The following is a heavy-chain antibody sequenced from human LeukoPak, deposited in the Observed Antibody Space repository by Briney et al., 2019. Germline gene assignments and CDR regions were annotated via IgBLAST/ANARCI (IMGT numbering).Heavy chain of an antibody. V-gene: IGHV3-23*01. CDR3: ARDHGDYYYYMDL. CDR2: ISGSGRST. J-gene: IGHJ6*03. Sequence: GGSLRLSCAVSGFTFSSYAMSWVRQTPGKGLGWVSGISGSGRSTDYADSVKGRFTISRDNSKNTLYLQMNSLRTEDTAIYYCARDHGDYYYYMDLWGKGTTVTVSS. CDR1: GFTFSSYA. D-gene: IGHD3-16*01.